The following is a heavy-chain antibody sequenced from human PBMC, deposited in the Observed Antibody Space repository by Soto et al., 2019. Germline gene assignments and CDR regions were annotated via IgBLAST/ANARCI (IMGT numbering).Heavy chain of an antibody. D-gene: IGHD3-10*01. CDR1: GFTFSSHA. Sequence: PGGSLRLSCTASGFTFSSHAMTWVRQAPGKGLEWVSGLSGSGGSIYYADSVKGRFTISRDNSMNTLYLQMNSLRAEDTAIYYCAKVVLRWFGELTPTYYYYYGMDIWGQGTTVTVSS. CDR2: LSGSGGSI. V-gene: IGHV3-23*01. J-gene: IGHJ6*02. CDR3: AKVVLRWFGELTPTYYYYYGMDI.